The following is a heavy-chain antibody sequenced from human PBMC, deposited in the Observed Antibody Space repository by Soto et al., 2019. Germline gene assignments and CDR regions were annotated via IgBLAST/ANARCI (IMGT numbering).Heavy chain of an antibody. D-gene: IGHD3-10*01. CDR1: GGSFSGYY. CDR3: ARWTLGSGLYGMDV. J-gene: IGHJ6*02. CDR2: INHSGST. V-gene: IGHV4-34*01. Sequence: QVQLQQWGAGLLKPSETLSLTCAVYGGSFSGYYWSWIRQAPGKGLEWIGEINHSGSTNYNPSLKSRVTISVDTSKNQFSLKLSSVTAADTAVYYCARWTLGSGLYGMDVWGQGTTVTVSS.